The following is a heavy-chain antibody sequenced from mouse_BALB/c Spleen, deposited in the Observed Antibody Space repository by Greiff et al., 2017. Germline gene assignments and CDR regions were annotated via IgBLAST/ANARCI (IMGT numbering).Heavy chain of an antibody. V-gene: IGHV1-81*01. CDR1: GYTFTDYV. Sequence: QVQLQQSGPELVKPGASVKMSCKASGYTFTDYVISWVKQRTGQGLEWIGEIYPGSGSTYYNEKFKGKATLTADKSSNTAYMQLSSLTSEDSAVYFCRGGDYRDYAMDYWGQGTSVTVSS. CDR3: RGGDYRDYAMDY. D-gene: IGHD2-14*01. J-gene: IGHJ4*01. CDR2: IYPGSGST.